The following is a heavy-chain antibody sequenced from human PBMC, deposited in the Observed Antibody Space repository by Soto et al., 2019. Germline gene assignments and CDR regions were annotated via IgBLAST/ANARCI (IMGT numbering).Heavy chain of an antibody. CDR3: ARVGAWFGELLADY. Sequence: EVQLVESGGGLVQPGGSLRLSCAASGFTFSSYWMSWVRQAPGKWLEWVANIKQDGSEKYYADSVKGRFTISRDNAKNSLYLQMNSLRAEDTAVYYCARVGAWFGELLADYWGQGTLVTVSS. D-gene: IGHD3-10*01. J-gene: IGHJ4*02. CDR1: GFTFSSYW. V-gene: IGHV3-7*05. CDR2: IKQDGSEK.